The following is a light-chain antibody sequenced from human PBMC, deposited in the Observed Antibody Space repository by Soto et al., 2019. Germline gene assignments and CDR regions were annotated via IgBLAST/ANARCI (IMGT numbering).Light chain of an antibody. Sequence: QSVLTQPPSVSGAPGQRGTITCTGSSSNIGARHDVHWYQQLPGTAPKLLIYGNSNRPSGVPDRFSGSKSGTSASLAITGLQAEDEADYYCQSYDSSLSGSYVVFGGGTQLTVL. CDR2: GNS. V-gene: IGLV1-40*01. J-gene: IGLJ2*01. CDR3: QSYDSSLSGSYVV. CDR1: SSNIGARHD.